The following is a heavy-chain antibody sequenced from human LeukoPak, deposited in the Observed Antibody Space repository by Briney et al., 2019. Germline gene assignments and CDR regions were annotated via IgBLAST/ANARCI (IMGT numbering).Heavy chain of an antibody. Sequence: SSETLSLTCAVSGGSISSSNWWSWVRQPPGKGLEWIGEIYHSGSTNYNPSLKSRVTISVDKSKNQFSLKLSSVTAADTAVYYCARLGGFAAAGLFRFDYWGQGSLVTVSS. J-gene: IGHJ4*02. CDR2: IYHSGST. V-gene: IGHV4-4*02. CDR1: GGSISSSNW. CDR3: ARLGGFAAAGLFRFDY. D-gene: IGHD6-13*01.